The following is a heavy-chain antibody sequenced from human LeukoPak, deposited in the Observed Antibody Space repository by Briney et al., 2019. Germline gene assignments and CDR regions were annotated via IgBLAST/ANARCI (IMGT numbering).Heavy chain of an antibody. CDR3: ARVEGLGATTVGFDY. D-gene: IGHD1-26*01. CDR1: GGTFSSSA. J-gene: IGHJ4*02. V-gene: IGHV1-69*04. Sequence: SVKVSCKASGGTFSSSAISWVRQAPGQGLEWMGRIIPLFGIANYAQKFRGRVTITADKSTSTAYMELSSLRSEDTAVYYCARVEGLGATTVGFDYWGQGTLVTVSS. CDR2: IIPLFGIA.